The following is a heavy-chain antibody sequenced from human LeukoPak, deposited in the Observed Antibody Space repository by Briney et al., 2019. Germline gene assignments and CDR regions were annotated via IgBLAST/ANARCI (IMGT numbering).Heavy chain of an antibody. J-gene: IGHJ4*02. V-gene: IGHV4-38-2*01. D-gene: IGHD2-2*03. CDR2: IYYSGDT. CDR3: ARQGGYCGSTSCFLRYLDS. Sequence: GSLRLSCAASGFTFSTYVMSWVRQAPGKGLEWIGSIYYSGDTYYNPSLRSRVTISIDTSKTQFSLKLSSVTAADTAVYYCARQGGYCGSTSCFLRYLDSWGQGTLVTVSS. CDR1: GFTFSTYV.